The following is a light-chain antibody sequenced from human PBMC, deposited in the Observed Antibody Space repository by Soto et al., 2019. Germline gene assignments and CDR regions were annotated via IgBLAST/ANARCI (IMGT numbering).Light chain of an antibody. CDR2: GAS. V-gene: IGKV3-15*01. CDR3: QQYSHWPLT. J-gene: IGKJ4*01. Sequence: EIGMTPAPGTPSVSPGERTTLPRQANQGINRNLAWYQQKPGQAPRLLIYGASTRATGIPARFSGSGSATEFTLTISSLQSEDFAVYYCQQYSHWPLTFGGGTKVEIK. CDR1: QGINRN.